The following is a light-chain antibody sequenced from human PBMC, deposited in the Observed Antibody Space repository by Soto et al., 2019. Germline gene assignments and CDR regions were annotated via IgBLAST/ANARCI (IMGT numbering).Light chain of an antibody. CDR2: DAS. Sequence: EIVLTQSPATLSLSPGEIATVSCMASQSVSSYLSWYQQKPGQAPRLLIYDASNRATGIPARFSGSGSGTDFTLTISSLEPEDFAVYYCQQRSNWPRTFGQGTKVDI. V-gene: IGKV3-11*01. CDR1: QSVSSY. CDR3: QQRSNWPRT. J-gene: IGKJ1*01.